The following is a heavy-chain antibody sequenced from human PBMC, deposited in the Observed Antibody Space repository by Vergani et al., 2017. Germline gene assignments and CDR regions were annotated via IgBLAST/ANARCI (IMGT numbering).Heavy chain of an antibody. Sequence: EVQLLESGGGLVQPGGSLRLSCAASGFTFSSYAMSWVRQAPGKGLEWVSAISGSGGSTYYADSVKGRFTISRDNSKNTLYLQMNSLRAEDTAVYYCARGDYGGDAFDIWGQGTMVTVSS. CDR1: GFTFSSYA. CDR3: ARGDYGGDAFDI. CDR2: ISGSGGST. V-gene: IGHV3-23*01. J-gene: IGHJ3*02. D-gene: IGHD4-17*01.